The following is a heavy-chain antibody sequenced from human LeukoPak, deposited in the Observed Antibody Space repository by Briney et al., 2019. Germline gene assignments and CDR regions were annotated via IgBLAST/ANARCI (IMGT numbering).Heavy chain of an antibody. D-gene: IGHD3-22*01. J-gene: IGHJ3*02. CDR1: GFTFSSYS. CDR2: ISSSSSTI. CDR3: ARVDYDSDAFDI. Sequence: QPGGSLRLSCAASGFTFSSYSMYWIRQAPGKGLEWVSYISSSSSTIYYADSVKGRFTISRDNAKNSLYLQMNSLRAEDTAVYYCARVDYDSDAFDIWGQGTMVTVSS. V-gene: IGHV3-48*01.